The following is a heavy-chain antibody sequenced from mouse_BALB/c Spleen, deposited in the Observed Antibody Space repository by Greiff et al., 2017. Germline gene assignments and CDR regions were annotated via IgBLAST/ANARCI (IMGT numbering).Heavy chain of an antibody. V-gene: IGHV1-77*01. CDR3: ARKWCAY. CDR1: GYTFTDYY. Sequence: VMLVESGAELARPGASVKLSCKASGYTFTDYYINWVKQRTGQGLEWIGEIYPGSGNTYYNEKFKGKATLTADKSSSTAYMQLISLTSEDSAVYFCARKWCAYWGQGTLVTVSA. CDR2: IYPGSGNT. J-gene: IGHJ3*01.